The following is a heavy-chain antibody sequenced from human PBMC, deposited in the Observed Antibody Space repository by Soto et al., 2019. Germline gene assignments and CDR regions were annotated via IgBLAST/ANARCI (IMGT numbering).Heavy chain of an antibody. D-gene: IGHD3-3*01. CDR2: INYSGST. Sequence: PSETLSLTCTVSGGSIGSSSSYWGWIRQPPGKGLEWIGSINYSGSTYYNPSLKSRITISVDTSKNQFSLKLSSVTAADTAVYFCAKTGFWSDYRVADYWGQGSLVTVSS. V-gene: IGHV4-39*01. J-gene: IGHJ4*02. CDR1: GGSIGSSSSY. CDR3: AKTGFWSDYRVADY.